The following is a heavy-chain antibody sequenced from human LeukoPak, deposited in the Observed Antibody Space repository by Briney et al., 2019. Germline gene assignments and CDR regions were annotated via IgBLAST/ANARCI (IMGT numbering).Heavy chain of an antibody. V-gene: IGHV3-48*03. J-gene: IGHJ4*02. CDR3: ASGFSSYFDY. CDR2: ISSSGSTI. Sequence: GGSLRLSCAASGFTFSSYEMNWVRQAPGKGLELVSYISSSGSTIYYADSVKGRFTISRDNAKNSLYLQMNSLRAEDTAVYYCASGFSSYFDYWGQGTLVTVSS. CDR1: GFTFSSYE. D-gene: IGHD6-6*01.